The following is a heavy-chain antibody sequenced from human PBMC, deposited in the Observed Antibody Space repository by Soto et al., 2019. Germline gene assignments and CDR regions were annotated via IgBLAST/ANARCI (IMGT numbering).Heavy chain of an antibody. CDR2: IGSGGTT. CDR1: GFCFSSNA. D-gene: IGHD2-15*01. V-gene: IGHV3-23*01. J-gene: IGHJ6*02. CDR3: AKLGFCSGGSCHLDYYNVVDV. Sequence: EVQLLESGGGVVQPGGSLRLSCAASGFCFSSNAMTWVRQAPGQGLEWVSTIGSGGTTYYADSVKGRFTISRDNSKNTQSLQMNSLRVEDTGVYYCAKLGFCSGGSCHLDYYNVVDVWGQGTTVTVSS.